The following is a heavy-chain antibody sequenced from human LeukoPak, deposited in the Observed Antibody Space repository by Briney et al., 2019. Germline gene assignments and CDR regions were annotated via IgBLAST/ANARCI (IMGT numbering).Heavy chain of an antibody. Sequence: PGGSLRLSCAASGFTFSSYAMSWVRQAPGKGLEWVSAISGSGGSTYYADSVKGRFTISRDNSKNTLYLQMNSLRAEDTAVYYCAKDIADWGLGGLPDPHLRFDYWGQGTLVTVSS. J-gene: IGHJ4*02. D-gene: IGHD7-27*01. CDR3: AKDIADWGLGGLPDPHLRFDY. CDR2: ISGSGGST. V-gene: IGHV3-23*01. CDR1: GFTFSSYA.